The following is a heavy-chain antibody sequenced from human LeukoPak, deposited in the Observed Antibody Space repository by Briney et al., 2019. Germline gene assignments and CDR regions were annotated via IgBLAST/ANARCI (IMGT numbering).Heavy chain of an antibody. CDR3: ARGGIQVSGIDEFDY. J-gene: IGHJ4*02. D-gene: IGHD6-19*01. Sequence: GGSLRLSCAASGFTLIDYDMHWVRQVIGKGLEWVSAIGIRGDTHYSGSVKGRFTISRENAESSLYLQMNSLRAKDTAVYYCARGGIQVSGIDEFDYWGQGTLVTVSS. CDR2: IGIRGDT. CDR1: GFTLIDYD. V-gene: IGHV3-13*01.